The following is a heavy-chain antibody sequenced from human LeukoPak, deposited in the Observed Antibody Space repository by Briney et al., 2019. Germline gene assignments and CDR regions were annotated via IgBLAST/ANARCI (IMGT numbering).Heavy chain of an antibody. CDR3: AREIPQQLVAMDV. J-gene: IGHJ6*02. D-gene: IGHD6-13*01. CDR1: GFTLSTYW. V-gene: IGHV3-7*04. CDR2: IKEDGTGK. Sequence: GGSLRLSCAASGFTLSTYWMSWGRQAPGKGLEWLANIKEDGTGKNHVDSVKGRFTISRDNAKNSLYLQMNGLRAEDTAVYYCAREIPQQLVAMDVWGQGTTVTVSS.